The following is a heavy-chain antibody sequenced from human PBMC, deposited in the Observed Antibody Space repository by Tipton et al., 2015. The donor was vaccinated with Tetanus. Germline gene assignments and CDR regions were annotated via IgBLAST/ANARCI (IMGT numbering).Heavy chain of an antibody. V-gene: IGHV1-69*01. Sequence: QLVQSGAEVKKPGSSVKVSCKASGGTFSSYAISWVRQAPGQGLEWMGGIIPIFGTANYAQKFQGRVTITADESTSTAYMELSSLRSEDTAVYYCARGHAENPFVVVPAAQPITYGMDVWGQGTTVTVSS. D-gene: IGHD2-2*01. J-gene: IGHJ6*02. CDR2: IIPIFGTA. CDR3: ARGHAENPFVVVPAAQPITYGMDV. CDR1: GGTFSSYA.